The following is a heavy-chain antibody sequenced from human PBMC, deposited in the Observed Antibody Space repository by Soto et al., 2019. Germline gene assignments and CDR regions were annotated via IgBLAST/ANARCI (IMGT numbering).Heavy chain of an antibody. CDR1: GFSFSIYG. Sequence: QVQLVESGGGVVQPGRSLRLSCAASGFSFSIYGMHWVRQAPGKGLQWVAAISYDGSERYYADSVKGRFTISRDNSNNTLYLLMNTLRAEDTAVYYCAKDAVSGSRRVPFNYYGMDVWGQGTTVTVSS. V-gene: IGHV3-30*18. CDR3: AKDAVSGSRRVPFNYYGMDV. CDR2: ISYDGSER. D-gene: IGHD3-10*01. J-gene: IGHJ6*02.